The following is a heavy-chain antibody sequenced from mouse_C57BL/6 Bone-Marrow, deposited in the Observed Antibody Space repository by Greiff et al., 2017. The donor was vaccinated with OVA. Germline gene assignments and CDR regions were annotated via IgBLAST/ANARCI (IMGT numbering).Heavy chain of an antibody. V-gene: IGHV5-17*01. Sequence: EVKLVESGGDLVKPGGSLKLSCAASGFTFSDYGMHWVRQAPEKGLEWVAYISSGSSTIYYADTVKGRFTISRDNAKNTLFLQMTSLRSEDTAMYYCARTLAYYYAMDYWGQGTSVTVSS. CDR1: GFTFSDYG. CDR3: ARTLAYYYAMDY. J-gene: IGHJ4*01. CDR2: ISSGSSTI.